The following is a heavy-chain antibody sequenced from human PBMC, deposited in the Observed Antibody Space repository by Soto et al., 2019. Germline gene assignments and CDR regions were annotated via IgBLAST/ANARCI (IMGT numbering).Heavy chain of an antibody. D-gene: IGHD6-19*01. CDR1: GFTFSSYA. CDR2: ISSNGGST. Sequence: EVQLVESGGGLVQPGGSLRLSCAASGFTFSSYAMHWVRQAPGKGLEYVSGISSNGGSTHYANSVKGRFTIPRDNSKNTLYLQMGSLRAEDMAVYYCARQWLDSYYFDYWGQGTLVTVSS. CDR3: ARQWLDSYYFDY. V-gene: IGHV3-64*01. J-gene: IGHJ4*02.